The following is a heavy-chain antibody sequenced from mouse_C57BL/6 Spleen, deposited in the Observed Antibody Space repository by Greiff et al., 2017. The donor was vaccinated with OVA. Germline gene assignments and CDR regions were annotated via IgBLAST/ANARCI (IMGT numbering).Heavy chain of an antibody. D-gene: IGHD2-3*01. Sequence: VQLQQPGAELVKPGASVKLSCKASGYTFTSYWMHWVKQRPGRGLEWIGRIDPNSGGTKYNEKFKSKATLTVDKPSITAYMQRSSLTSDDSAVYYCASDGNSFDYWGQGTTLTVSS. J-gene: IGHJ2*01. CDR1: GYTFTSYW. V-gene: IGHV1-72*01. CDR3: ASDGNSFDY. CDR2: IDPNSGGT.